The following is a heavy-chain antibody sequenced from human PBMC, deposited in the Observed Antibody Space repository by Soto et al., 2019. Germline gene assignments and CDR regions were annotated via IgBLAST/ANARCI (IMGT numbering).Heavy chain of an antibody. Sequence: QVQLVQSGAEVKKPGASVKVSCKASGYTFTSYAMHWVRQAPGQRLEWMGWINAGNGNTKYSQKFQGRVTITRDTSASTAYMELSSLRSEDTAVYYCARAPDTAMMDDAFDIWGQGTMVTVSS. V-gene: IGHV1-3*01. D-gene: IGHD5-18*01. CDR2: INAGNGNT. CDR3: ARAPDTAMMDDAFDI. CDR1: GYTFTSYA. J-gene: IGHJ3*02.